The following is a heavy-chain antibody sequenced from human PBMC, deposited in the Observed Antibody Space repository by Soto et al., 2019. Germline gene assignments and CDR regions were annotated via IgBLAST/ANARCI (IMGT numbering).Heavy chain of an antibody. D-gene: IGHD6-25*01. Sequence: GGSLRLSCAASGFTFNNYGMHWVRQAPGKGLEWVGIIWNDGSNSFYANSVRGRFTISRDNSKNTLYLQMSSLRAEDTAIYYCARRQISPPTRGAATARGGMHVCGPATTLTV. CDR3: ARRQISPPTRGAATARGGMHV. CDR2: IWNDGSNS. V-gene: IGHV3-33*01. J-gene: IGHJ6*02. CDR1: GFTFNNYG.